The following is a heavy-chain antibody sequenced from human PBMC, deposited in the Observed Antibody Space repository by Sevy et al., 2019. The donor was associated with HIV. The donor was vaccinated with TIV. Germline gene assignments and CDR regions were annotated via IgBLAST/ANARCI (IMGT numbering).Heavy chain of an antibody. Sequence: ASVKVSCKASGGTFSSYAISWVRQAPGQGLEWMGGIIPIFRTANYAQKFQGRVTITADESTSTAFMELSSLRSEDTAVYYCASGRDIVVVPAYYNGMDIWGQGTTVTVSS. J-gene: IGHJ6*01. CDR1: GGTFSSYA. CDR2: IIPIFRTA. D-gene: IGHD2-2*01. CDR3: ASGRDIVVVPAYYNGMDI. V-gene: IGHV1-69*13.